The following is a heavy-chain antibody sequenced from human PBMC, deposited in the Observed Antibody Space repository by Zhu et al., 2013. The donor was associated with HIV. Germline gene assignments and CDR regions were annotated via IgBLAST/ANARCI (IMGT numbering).Heavy chain of an antibody. J-gene: IGHJ6*02. CDR1: GYTFTGYY. V-gene: IGHV1-2*02. Sequence: QVQLVQSGAEVKKSGASVEVSCKASGYTFTGYYIHWVRQAPGQGLDWMGWINPNSGGTSYAQKFQGRVTMTRDTSTSTASMELSSLRSDDTAVYFCARVRVRSSSLRYGMDVWGQGTTVTVSS. D-gene: IGHD6-13*01. CDR3: ARVRVRSSSLRYGMDV. CDR2: INPNSGGT.